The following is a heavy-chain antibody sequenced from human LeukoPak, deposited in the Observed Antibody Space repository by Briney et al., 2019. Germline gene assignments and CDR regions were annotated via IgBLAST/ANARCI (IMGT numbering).Heavy chain of an antibody. J-gene: IGHJ5*02. CDR1: GFTFSSYA. V-gene: IGHV3-30*04. Sequence: GGSLRLSCATSGFTFSSYAMHWVRQAPGKGLEWVAVILYDGSNEYYADSVKGRFTISRDNAKNTLNLQMNSLRAEDTAVYYCARDLGQYYDTSDNWFDPWGQGTLVTVSS. CDR2: ILYDGSNE. CDR3: ARDLGQYYDTSDNWFDP. D-gene: IGHD3-22*01.